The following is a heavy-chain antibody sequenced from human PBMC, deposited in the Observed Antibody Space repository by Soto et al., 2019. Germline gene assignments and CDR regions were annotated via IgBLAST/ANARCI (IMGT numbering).Heavy chain of an antibody. J-gene: IGHJ6*02. V-gene: IGHV3-48*02. CDR3: ARVVVVIPPGYYYAMDV. D-gene: IGHD3-22*01. Sequence: TGGSLRLSCAASGFTFSSFHMNWVRQAPGRGLEWVAYITSSSDTIYYSDSVKGRFTISRDNGKNSLFLQMNSLRDGDTAVYYCARVVVVIPPGYYYAMDVWGQGTTVTVSS. CDR1: GFTFSSFH. CDR2: ITSSSDTI.